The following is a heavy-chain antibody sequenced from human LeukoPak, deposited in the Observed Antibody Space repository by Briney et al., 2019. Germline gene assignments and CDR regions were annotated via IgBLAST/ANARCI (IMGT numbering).Heavy chain of an antibody. CDR3: ARTDIAAADPKRGYYYYYMDV. CDR1: GYTFTGYY. V-gene: IGHV1-2*02. J-gene: IGHJ6*03. D-gene: IGHD6-13*01. Sequence: GASVKVSCKASGYTFTGYYMHWVRQAPGQGLEWMGWINPNSGGTNYAQKFQGRVTMTRDTSISTAYMELSRLRSDDTAVYYCARTDIAAADPKRGYYYYYMDVWGKGTTVTISS. CDR2: INPNSGGT.